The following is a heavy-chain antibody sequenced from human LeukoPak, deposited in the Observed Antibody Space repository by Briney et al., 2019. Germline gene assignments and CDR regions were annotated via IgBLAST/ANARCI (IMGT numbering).Heavy chain of an antibody. CDR1: GGSISSSSYY. Sequence: PSETLSLTCTVSGGSISSSSYYWGWIRQPPGKGLEWIGSIYYSGSTYYNPSLKSRVTISVDTSKNQFSLKLSSVTAADTAVYYCAGNPHYYYYYMDVWGKGTTVTVSS. CDR2: IYYSGST. CDR3: AGNPHYYYYYMDV. D-gene: IGHD2/OR15-2a*01. V-gene: IGHV4-39*07. J-gene: IGHJ6*03.